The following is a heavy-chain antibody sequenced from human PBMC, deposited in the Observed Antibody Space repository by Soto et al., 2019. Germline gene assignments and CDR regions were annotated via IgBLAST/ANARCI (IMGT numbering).Heavy chain of an antibody. CDR1: GGSISPYY. CDR2: IYYSGST. J-gene: IGHJ4*02. V-gene: IGHV4-59*01. CDR3: ARPRSSGYAGEFDY. Sequence: PSETLSLTCTVSGGSISPYYWSWIRQPPGKGLEWIGFIYYSGSTSYNPSLKSRVIISVDTSQDQFSLMLTSVTAADTAVYYCARPRSSGYAGEFDYWGQGTLVTVSS. D-gene: IGHD3-22*01.